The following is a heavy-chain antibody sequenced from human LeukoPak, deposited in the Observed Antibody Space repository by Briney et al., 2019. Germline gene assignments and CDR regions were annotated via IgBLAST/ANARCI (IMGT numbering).Heavy chain of an antibody. J-gene: IGHJ4*02. V-gene: IGHV3-23*01. D-gene: IGHD3-3*01. Sequence: PGGSLRLSCAASGFTFSSYGMSWVRQAPGKGLEWVSAISGSGGSTYYADSVKGRFTISRDNSKNTLYLQMNSLRAEDTAVYYCAKGPPLYYDFWSGYKTLYYFDYWGQGTLVTVSS. CDR2: ISGSGGST. CDR3: AKGPPLYYDFWSGYKTLYYFDY. CDR1: GFTFSSYG.